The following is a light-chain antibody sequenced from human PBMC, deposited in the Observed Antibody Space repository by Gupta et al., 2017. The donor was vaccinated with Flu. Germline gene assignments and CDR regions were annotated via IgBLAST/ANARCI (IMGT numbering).Light chain of an antibody. CDR2: DAS. J-gene: IGKJ5*01. CDR3: QQYDNPPIT. V-gene: IGKV1-33*01. Sequence: DIQMTQSPSSLSASVGDRVTITCQESQDISNYLNWYQQKPGKAPKLLIYDASNLETGVPSRFSGSGSGTYFTFTISSLQPEDIATYYCQQYDNPPITLGQGTRLEIK. CDR1: QDISNY.